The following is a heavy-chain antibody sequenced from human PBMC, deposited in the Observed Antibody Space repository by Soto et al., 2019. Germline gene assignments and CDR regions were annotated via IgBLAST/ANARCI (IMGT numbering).Heavy chain of an antibody. V-gene: IGHV1-18*01. D-gene: IGHD6-19*01. Sequence: ASVKVSCKASGYSFTNYGITWVRQAPGQGFEWMGWISAYNGDTNYAQKLQGRVTMTTDASTSIAYLELRSLRSDDTAVYYCARDRGVAPPVAGNTHYYYYMDVWGKGTTVTVSS. CDR2: ISAYNGDT. CDR1: GYSFTNYG. CDR3: ARDRGVAPPVAGNTHYYYYMDV. J-gene: IGHJ6*03.